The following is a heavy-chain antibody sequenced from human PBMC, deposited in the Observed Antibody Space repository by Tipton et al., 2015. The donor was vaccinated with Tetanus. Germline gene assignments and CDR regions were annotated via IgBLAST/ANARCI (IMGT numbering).Heavy chain of an antibody. J-gene: IGHJ4*02. Sequence: TLSLTCTVSGGSISSGDYYWSWIRQPPGKGLEWIGYIYYSGSTNYNPSLKSRVTISVDTSKNKFSLKLSSVTAADTAVYYCARVSIGQCEENVDYRGQVTLFTVSS. D-gene: IGHD6-6*01. CDR1: GGSISSGDYY. CDR2: IYYSGST. V-gene: IGHV4-61*08. CDR3: ARVSIGQCEENVDY.